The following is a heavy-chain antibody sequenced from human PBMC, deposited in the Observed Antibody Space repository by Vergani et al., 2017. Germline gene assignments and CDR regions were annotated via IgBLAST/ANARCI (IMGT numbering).Heavy chain of an antibody. CDR3: ARDTIVVVTEYVMAV. CDR2: VTWNGGIT. V-gene: IGHV3-20*04. D-gene: IGHD2-21*01. Sequence: EVKLVESGGGEVRPGGSQRPSCAASGTIFDDYGMRWVREAPGRGLEWVSGVTWNGGITGYADSVKGRFIISRENAKNSLYLQMNSLRAEDTAVYYCARDTIVVVTEYVMAVWGQGTTVTVSS. CDR1: GTIFDDYG. J-gene: IGHJ6*02.